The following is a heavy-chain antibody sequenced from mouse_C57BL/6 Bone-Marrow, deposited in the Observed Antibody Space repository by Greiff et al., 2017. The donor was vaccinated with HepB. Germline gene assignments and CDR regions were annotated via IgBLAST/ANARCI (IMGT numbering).Heavy chain of an antibody. D-gene: IGHD1-1*01. CDR3: TTNYGSSYAMDY. J-gene: IGHJ4*01. CDR1: GFNIKDDY. V-gene: IGHV14-4*01. CDR2: IDPENGDT. Sequence: EVQLQQSGAELVRPGASVTLSCTASGFNIKDDYMHWVKQRPEQGLEWIGWIDPENGDTEYASKFQGKATITADTSSNTAYLQLSSLTSEDTAVYYCTTNYGSSYAMDYWGQGTSVTVSS.